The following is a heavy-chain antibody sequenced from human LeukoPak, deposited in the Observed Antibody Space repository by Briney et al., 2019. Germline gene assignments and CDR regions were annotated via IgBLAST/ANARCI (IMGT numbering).Heavy chain of an antibody. CDR2: IDYSGTT. D-gene: IGHD6-13*01. CDR3: ARSGTAAGSALFISAYYYYGLDV. J-gene: IGHJ6*02. Sequence: PSETLSLTCTVSDGSISTYYWAWIRQPPGKGLEWIGYIDYSGTTNYNPSLRSRVTISVDTSKNQVSLRLSSVTAADTAVYYCARSGTAAGSALFISAYYYYGLDVWGQGTAVTVSS. V-gene: IGHV4-59*01. CDR1: DGSISTYY.